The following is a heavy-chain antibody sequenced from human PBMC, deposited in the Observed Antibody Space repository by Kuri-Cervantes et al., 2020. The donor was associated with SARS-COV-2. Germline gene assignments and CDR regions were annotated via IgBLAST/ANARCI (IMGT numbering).Heavy chain of an antibody. Sequence: GESLKISCAASGFTFSGSAMHWVRQAPGKGLEWVSSISSSSSYIYYADSVKGRFTISRDNAKNSLYLQMNSLRAEDTAVYYCARGFYYDSSGPAGGVDYMDVWGKGTTVTVSS. D-gene: IGHD3-22*01. CDR2: ISSSSSYI. J-gene: IGHJ6*03. V-gene: IGHV3-21*01. CDR1: GFTFSGSA. CDR3: ARGFYYDSSGPAGGVDYMDV.